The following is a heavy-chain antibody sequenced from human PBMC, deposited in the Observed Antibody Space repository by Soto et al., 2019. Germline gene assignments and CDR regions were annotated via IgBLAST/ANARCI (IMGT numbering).Heavy chain of an antibody. V-gene: IGHV3-66*01. CDR2: MYIGATT. J-gene: IGHJ4*02. CDR1: GLTVSGDY. D-gene: IGHD3-10*01. CDR3: ARGVYYGSGSFLFDY. Sequence: GGSLRLSCEVSGLTVSGDYMNWVRQAPGKGLEWVSVMYIGATTDYADSVKGRFTISRDNSRNTLFLQMNSLKVEDTVVYYCARGVYYGSGSFLFDYWGQGTLVTVSS.